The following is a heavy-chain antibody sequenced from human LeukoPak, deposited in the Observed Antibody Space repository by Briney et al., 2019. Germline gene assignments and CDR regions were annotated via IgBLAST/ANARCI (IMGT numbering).Heavy chain of an antibody. Sequence: PGGSLRLSCAASGFTFSSYGMHWVCQAPGKGLEWVAVISYDGSNKYYADSVKGRFTISRDNSKNTLYLQMNSLRAEDTAVYYCAKTLDYEGYWGQGTLVTVSS. CDR3: AKTLDYEGY. CDR1: GFTFSSYG. CDR2: ISYDGSNK. V-gene: IGHV3-30*18. J-gene: IGHJ4*02. D-gene: IGHD4-17*01.